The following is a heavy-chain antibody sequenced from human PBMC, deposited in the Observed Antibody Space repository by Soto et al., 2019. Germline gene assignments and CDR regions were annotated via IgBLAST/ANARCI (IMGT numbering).Heavy chain of an antibody. CDR3: VRDGACAYGLGWFGP. CDR1: GDSISRGGYY. J-gene: IGHJ5*02. Sequence: QVQLQESGPGLVKPSQTLSLSCTVSGDSISRGGYYWNWIRQHPRKGLEWIGYIYHSGSNNYNPSLKSRVTLSVDTSKNQLSLELTNVTAAGTDVYYCVRDGACAYGLGWFGPWGQGILVTVSS. D-gene: IGHD2-21*01. V-gene: IGHV4-31*03. CDR2: IYHSGSN.